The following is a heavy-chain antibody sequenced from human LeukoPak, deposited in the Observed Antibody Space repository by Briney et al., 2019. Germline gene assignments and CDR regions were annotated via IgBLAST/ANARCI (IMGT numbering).Heavy chain of an antibody. V-gene: IGHV3-7*05. CDR1: GFIFSNYW. D-gene: IGHD5-12*01. CDR3: ARGRGWLEDY. CDR2: IKQDGSEK. J-gene: IGHJ4*02. Sequence: GGSLRLSCSASGFIFSNYWMTWVRQAPGKGLEWVANIKQDGSEKNYVDSVKGRFTISRDNAKNSLFLQMNSLRADDTAVYYCARGRGWLEDYWGQGTLVTVSS.